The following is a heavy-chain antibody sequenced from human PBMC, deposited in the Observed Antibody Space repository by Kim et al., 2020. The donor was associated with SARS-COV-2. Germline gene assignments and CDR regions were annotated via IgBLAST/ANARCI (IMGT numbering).Heavy chain of an antibody. J-gene: IGHJ4*02. CDR3: AKDMGTHSSGWYDPFDY. CDR1: GFTFDDYA. V-gene: IGHV3-9*01. D-gene: IGHD6-19*01. Sequence: GGSLRLSCAASGFTFDDYAMHWVRQAPGKGLEWVSGISWNSGSIGYADSVKGRFTISRDNAKNSLYLQMNSLRAEDTALYYCAKDMGTHSSGWYDPFDYWGQGTLVTVSS. CDR2: ISWNSGSI.